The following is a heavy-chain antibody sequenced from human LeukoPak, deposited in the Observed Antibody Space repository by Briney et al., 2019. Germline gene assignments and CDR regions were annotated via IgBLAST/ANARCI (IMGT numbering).Heavy chain of an antibody. J-gene: IGHJ4*02. Sequence: GGSLRLSCTASGFTFSSYAISWVRQAPGKGLEWVSGISGSGGSTYYADSVKGRFTISRDNSKNTLYLQMNSLRAEDTAVYYCAKVWQHLVMVYFDYWGQGTLVTVSS. CDR2: ISGSGGST. CDR1: GFTFSSYA. D-gene: IGHD6-13*01. V-gene: IGHV3-23*01. CDR3: AKVWQHLVMVYFDY.